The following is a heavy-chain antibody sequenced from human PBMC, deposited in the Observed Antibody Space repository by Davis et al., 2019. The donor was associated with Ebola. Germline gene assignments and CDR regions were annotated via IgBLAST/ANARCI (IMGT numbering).Heavy chain of an antibody. CDR3: AKGWGSSRKLDY. V-gene: IGHV3-74*03. CDR1: GFTFSSYW. D-gene: IGHD6-13*01. CDR2: INRDGSTT. Sequence: PGGSLRLSCAASGFTFSSYWMHWVRQAPGKGLVWVSCINRDGSTTTYADSVKGRFTISRDNSKNTLYLQLNSLRAEDTAVYHCAKGWGSSRKLDYWGQGTLVTVSS. J-gene: IGHJ4*02.